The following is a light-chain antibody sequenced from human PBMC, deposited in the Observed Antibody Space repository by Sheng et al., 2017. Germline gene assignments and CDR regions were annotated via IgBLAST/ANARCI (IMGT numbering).Light chain of an antibody. J-gene: IGLJ2*01. V-gene: IGLV1-47*01. CDR1: RSNLGSYY. CDR2: RNN. Sequence: QSVLTQPPSASGTPGQRVTISCSGSRSNLGSYYVYWYQHLPGTAPKLLIFRNNERSSGVPDRFSGSKSGTSASLDISGLRSEDEAEYYCAAWDGNLSGVVFGGGTKLTVL. CDR3: AAWDGNLSGVV.